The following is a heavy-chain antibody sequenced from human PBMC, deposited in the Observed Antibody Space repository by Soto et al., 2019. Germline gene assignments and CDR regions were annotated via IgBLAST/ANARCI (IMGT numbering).Heavy chain of an antibody. V-gene: IGHV1-8*01. CDR2: MNPISNSR. D-gene: IGHD3-9*01. CDR3: ARYRTIAPMAFDI. J-gene: IGHJ3*02. Sequence: ASVKGSCKASGLTFPIDYIEWVRQTTGQGLEWMGWMNPISNSRGYTQNFQGRVTMTWNSPTSTAYMELSSLRSEDTAIYYCARYRTIAPMAFDIWGQGTLVTVSS. CDR1: GLTFPIDY.